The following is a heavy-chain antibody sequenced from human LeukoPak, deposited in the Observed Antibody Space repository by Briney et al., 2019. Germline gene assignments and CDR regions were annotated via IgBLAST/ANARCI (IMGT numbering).Heavy chain of an antibody. CDR1: GGSVSSGNYY. V-gene: IGHV4-61*01. J-gene: IGHJ6*02. CDR2: IFYTGST. CDR3: ARTGYCSSTSCYWGLNYYYGMDV. D-gene: IGHD2-2*03. Sequence: PSETLSLTCSVSGGSVSSGNYYWSWIRQPPGRGLEWIAYIFYTGSTNYNPSLKSRVTMSVDTSKNQFSLKLSSVTAADTAVYYCARTGYCSSTSCYWGLNYYYGMDVWGQGTTVTVSS.